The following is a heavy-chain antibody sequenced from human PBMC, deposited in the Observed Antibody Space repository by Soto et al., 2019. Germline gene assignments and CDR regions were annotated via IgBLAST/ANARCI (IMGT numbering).Heavy chain of an antibody. V-gene: IGHV3-23*01. CDR2: ISGSGGST. CDR3: AKSHYYDSRNYGMDV. J-gene: IGHJ6*02. CDR1: GFTFSSYA. Sequence: GGSLRLSCAASGFTFSSYAMSWVRQAPGKGLEWVSAISGSGGSTYYADSVKGRFTISRDNSKNTLYLQMNSLRAEDTAVYYCAKSHYYDSRNYGMDVWGQGTTVTVSS. D-gene: IGHD3-22*01.